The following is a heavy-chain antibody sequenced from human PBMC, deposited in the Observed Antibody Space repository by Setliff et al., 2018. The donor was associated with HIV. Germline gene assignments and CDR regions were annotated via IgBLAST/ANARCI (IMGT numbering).Heavy chain of an antibody. CDR2: IHYSGST. CDR3: ARQIETYYYASSGYPAYFDY. V-gene: IGHV4-31*03. Sequence: PSETLSLTCTVSGGSISSGGYYWSWIRQHPGKGLEWIGYIHYSGSTHYNPSLKSRVTISVDTSKNQFSLKLSSVTAADTAVYYCARQIETYYYASSGYPAYFDYWGQGTLVTVSS. D-gene: IGHD3-22*01. J-gene: IGHJ4*02. CDR1: GGSISSGGYY.